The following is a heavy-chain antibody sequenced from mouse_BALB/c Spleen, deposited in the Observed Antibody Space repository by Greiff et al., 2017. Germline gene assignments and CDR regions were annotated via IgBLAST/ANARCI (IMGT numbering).Heavy chain of an antibody. D-gene: IGHD1-1*02. CDR3: ARDMDARSAWFAY. V-gene: IGHV2-6-7*01. CDR1: GFSLTGYG. CDR2: IWGDGST. Sequence: VKVEESGPGLVAPSQSLSITCTVSGFSLTGYGVNWVRQPPGKGLEWLGMIWGDGSTDYNSALKSRLSISKDNSKSQVFLKMNSLQTDDTARYYCARDMDARSAWFAYWGQGTLVTVSA. J-gene: IGHJ3*01.